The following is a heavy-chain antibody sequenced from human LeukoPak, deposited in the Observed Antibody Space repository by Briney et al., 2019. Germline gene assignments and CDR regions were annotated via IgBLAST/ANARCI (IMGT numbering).Heavy chain of an antibody. Sequence: GGSLRLSCAASGFTFGNYWIHWVRQAPGKGLVWVSRIDNAGSITTYADSVKGRFTVSRDNAENTLYLQMNSLRVEDTAVYYCVKLGATSSFVKLGAASAFEYYYGVDFWGQGTTVTVSS. CDR3: VKLGATSSFVKLGAASAFEYYYGVDF. CDR1: GFTFGNYW. D-gene: IGHD3-16*01. J-gene: IGHJ6*02. V-gene: IGHV3-74*03. CDR2: IDNAGSIT.